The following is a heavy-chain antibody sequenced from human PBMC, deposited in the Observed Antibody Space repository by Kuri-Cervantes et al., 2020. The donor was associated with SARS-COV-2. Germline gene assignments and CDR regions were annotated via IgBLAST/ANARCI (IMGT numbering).Heavy chain of an antibody. CDR2: IYSGGST. CDR1: GFTVSSNY. D-gene: IGHD1-26*01. Sequence: GGSLRPSCAASGFTVSSNYMSWVRQAPGKGLEWVSVIYSGGSTYYADSAQGRFTISRDNSKNTPYLQMNSLRVEDTAVYYCAREDRYGGNLNWFDPWGQGTLVTVSS. V-gene: IGHV3-53*01. CDR3: AREDRYGGNLNWFDP. J-gene: IGHJ5*02.